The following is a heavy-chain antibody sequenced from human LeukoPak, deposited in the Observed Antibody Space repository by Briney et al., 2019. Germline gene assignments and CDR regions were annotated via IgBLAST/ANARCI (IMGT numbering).Heavy chain of an antibody. CDR3: AGVSGDIVVVPAAYYYYYGMDV. CDR1: GGTFSGYA. V-gene: IGHV1-69*06. J-gene: IGHJ6*04. Sequence: GASVKVSCKASGGTFSGYAISWVRQAPGQGLEWMGGIIPIFGTANYAQKFQGRVTITADKSTSTAYMELSSLRSEDTAVYYCAGVSGDIVVVPAAYYYYYGMDVWGKGTTVTVSS. CDR2: IIPIFGTA. D-gene: IGHD2-2*01.